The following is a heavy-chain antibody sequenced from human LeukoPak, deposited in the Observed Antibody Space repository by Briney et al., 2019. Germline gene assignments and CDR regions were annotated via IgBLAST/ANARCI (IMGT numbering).Heavy chain of an antibody. CDR2: IKQGGSEK. CDR1: GFIFSNYW. V-gene: IGHV3-7*01. J-gene: IGHJ4*02. Sequence: GGSLRLSCTASGFIFSNYWMSWVRQAPGKGLERVANIKQGGSEKNYVDSVKGRFTISRDNAKNSLYLQMNSLRAEDTAIYYCAREDDWNYEDFWGQGTLVTVSS. CDR3: AREDDWNYEDF. D-gene: IGHD1-7*01.